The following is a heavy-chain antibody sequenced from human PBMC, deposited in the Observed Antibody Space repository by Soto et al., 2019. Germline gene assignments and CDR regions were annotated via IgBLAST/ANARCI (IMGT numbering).Heavy chain of an antibody. D-gene: IGHD2-2*01. V-gene: IGHV3-23*01. CDR3: AKAGPIRRYCSSTSCYLDY. CDR1: GFTFSSYA. J-gene: IGHJ4*02. Sequence: GGSLRLSCAASGFTFSSYAMSWVRQAPGKGLEWVSAISGSGGSTYYADSVKGRFTISRDNSKNTLYLQMNSLRAEDTAVYYCAKAGPIRRYCSSTSCYLDYWGQGTLVTVSS. CDR2: ISGSGGST.